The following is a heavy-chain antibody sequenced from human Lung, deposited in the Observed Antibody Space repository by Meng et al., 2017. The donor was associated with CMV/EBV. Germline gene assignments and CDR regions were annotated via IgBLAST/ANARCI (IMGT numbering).Heavy chain of an antibody. CDR1: GGSISSGDYY. D-gene: IGHD2-2*01. V-gene: IGHV4-31*03. CDR2: IYYSGNT. Sequence: TXSLXXTVSGGSISSGDYYWSWIRQHPGKGLEWIGYIYYSGNTYYSPSLKSRVTVSVDTSKNHFSLKLSSVTAADTAVYYSARDSGEYCSNTNCPNWFDPWXQGTLVTVSS. J-gene: IGHJ5*02. CDR3: ARDSGEYCSNTNCPNWFDP.